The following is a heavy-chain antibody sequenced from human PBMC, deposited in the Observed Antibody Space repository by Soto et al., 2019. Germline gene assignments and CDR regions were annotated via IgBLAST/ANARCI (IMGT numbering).Heavy chain of an antibody. CDR2: LYNSGST. D-gene: IGHD2-21*02. CDR3: ARDLWGYCGTDCYPLDV. V-gene: IGHV4-59*01. J-gene: IGHJ6*02. CDR1: GGSIRSYY. Sequence: QVRLQESGPGLVKPSETLSLTCTVSGGSIRSYYWSWIRQAPGKGLEWIGYLYNSGSTVYNPSLQIHVTITVDTSKNQFSLKRNSVTAADTAVYYCARDLWGYCGTDCYPLDVWGQGTTVTVSS.